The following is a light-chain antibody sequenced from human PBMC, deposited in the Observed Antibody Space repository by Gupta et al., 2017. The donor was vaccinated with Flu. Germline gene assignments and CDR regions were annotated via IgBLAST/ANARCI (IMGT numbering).Light chain of an antibody. J-gene: IGLJ2*01. CDR2: DVG. CDR3: SSYADNYIWV. V-gene: IGLV2-11*01. Sequence: SVIISCTGTGSDVGGYNYVSWYQRHPGTAPKLMIYDVGKRPSGVPDRFSGSKSGTTASLTISGLQAEDEADYYCSSYADNYIWVFGGGTKLTVL. CDR1: GSDVGGYNY.